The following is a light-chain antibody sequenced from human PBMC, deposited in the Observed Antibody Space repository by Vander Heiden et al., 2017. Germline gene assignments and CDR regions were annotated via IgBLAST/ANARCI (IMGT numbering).Light chain of an antibody. J-gene: IGKJ1*01. CDR2: AAS. V-gene: IGKV1-39*01. CDR1: QSISSY. Sequence: DIEMTQSPSSLSASVGDRVTITCRASQSISSYLDWYQQKPGKAPKLLIYAASSVQSGVPSRFSGSGSGTDFTLTISSLQPEDFATYYCQQSYNTPQTFGQGTKVEIK. CDR3: QQSYNTPQT.